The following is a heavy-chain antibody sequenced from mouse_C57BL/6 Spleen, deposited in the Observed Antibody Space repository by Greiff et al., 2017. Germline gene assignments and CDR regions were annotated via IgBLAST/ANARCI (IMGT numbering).Heavy chain of an antibody. CDR1: GFNIKDYY. J-gene: IGHJ1*03. CDR2: IDPEDGET. D-gene: IGHD1-1*01. Sequence: VQLQQSGAELVKPGASVKLSCTASGFNIKDYYMHWVKQRTEQGLAWIGRIDPEDGETKYAPQFQGKATITADTSSNTAYLQLSSLTSEDTAGYYCARSVFITTVVGYFDVWGTGTTVTVSS. V-gene: IGHV14-2*01. CDR3: ARSVFITTVVGYFDV.